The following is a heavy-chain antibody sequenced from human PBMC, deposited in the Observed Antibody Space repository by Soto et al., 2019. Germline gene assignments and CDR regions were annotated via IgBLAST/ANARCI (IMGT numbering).Heavy chain of an antibody. Sequence: ASVKVSCKASGYTFTSYAMHWVRQVPGQRLEWMGWINAGNGNTKYSQKFQGRVTITRDTSASTAYMELSSLRSEDTAVYYCARETRHSSGWYGEIGAFDIWGQGTMVTVSS. CDR2: INAGNGNT. V-gene: IGHV1-3*01. CDR1: GYTFTSYA. D-gene: IGHD6-19*01. J-gene: IGHJ3*02. CDR3: ARETRHSSGWYGEIGAFDI.